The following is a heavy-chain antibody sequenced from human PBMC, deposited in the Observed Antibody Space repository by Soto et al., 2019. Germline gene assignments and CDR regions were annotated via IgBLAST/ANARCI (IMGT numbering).Heavy chain of an antibody. D-gene: IGHD6-19*01. CDR2: IYYSGST. J-gene: IGHJ4*02. V-gene: IGHV4-39*01. CDR1: GGSISSSSYY. CDR3: ARTQTGYSSGWYFDY. Sequence: QLQLQESGPGLVKPSETLSLTCTVSGGSISSSSYYWGWIRQPPGKGLEWIGSIYYSGSTYYNPSVKSRVTISVDTSKNQFSLKLSSVTAADTAVYYCARTQTGYSSGWYFDYWGQGTLVTVSS.